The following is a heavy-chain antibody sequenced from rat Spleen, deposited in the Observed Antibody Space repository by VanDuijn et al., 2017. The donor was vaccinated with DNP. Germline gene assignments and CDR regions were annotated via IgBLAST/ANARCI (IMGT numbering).Heavy chain of an antibody. CDR1: GFTFSNYD. CDR3: ARGSTSIYWYFDF. V-gene: IGHV5-29*01. Sequence: EVQLVESGGNLVQPGRSLKLSCVASGFTFSNYDMAWVRQAPTKGLEWVATISYEGSSTYYLDCVKGRFTISRDDAKSSLYLQMNSLKSEDTATYYCARGSTSIYWYFDFWGPGTMVTVSS. J-gene: IGHJ1*01. D-gene: IGHD3-1*01. CDR2: ISYEGSST.